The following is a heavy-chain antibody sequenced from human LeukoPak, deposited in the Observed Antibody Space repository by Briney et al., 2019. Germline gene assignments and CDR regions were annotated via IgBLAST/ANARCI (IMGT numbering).Heavy chain of an antibody. J-gene: IGHJ5*02. V-gene: IGHV1-8*01. CDR3: ARAQWLGDWLDP. Sequence: ASVKVSCKASGYTFTSYDINWVRQATGQGLEWMGWMNPNSGNTGYAQKFQGRVTMTRNTSISTAYMELSSLRSEDTAVYYCARAQWLGDWLDPWGQGTLVTVSS. CDR1: GYTFTSYD. D-gene: IGHD6-19*01. CDR2: MNPNSGNT.